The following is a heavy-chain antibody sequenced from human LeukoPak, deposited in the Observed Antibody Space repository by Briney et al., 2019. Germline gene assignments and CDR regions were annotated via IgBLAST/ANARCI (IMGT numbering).Heavy chain of an antibody. CDR2: IYYSGST. CDR3: ARLLVGATMDY. J-gene: IGHJ4*02. Sequence: TASETLSLTCTVSGYSISSGYYWGWIRQPPGKGLEWIGSIYYSGSTFYNPSLKSRVTISVDTSKNQFSLKLSSVTAADTAVYYCARLLVGATMDYWGQGTLVTVSS. V-gene: IGHV4-38-2*02. CDR1: GYSISSGYY. D-gene: IGHD1-26*01.